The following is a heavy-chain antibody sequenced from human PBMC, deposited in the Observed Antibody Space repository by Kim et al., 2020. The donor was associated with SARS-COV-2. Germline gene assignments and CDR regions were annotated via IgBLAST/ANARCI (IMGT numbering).Heavy chain of an antibody. V-gene: IGHV3-48*03. CDR2: ISGSGTTI. CDR1: GFTFSTYE. CDR3: ARVFSGIP. D-gene: IGHD1-26*01. J-gene: IGHJ4*02. Sequence: GGSLRLSCAASGFTFSTYEMNWVRQAPGKGLEWVSYISGSGTTIYYADSVKGRFTISRDNAKNSLYLQMNSLRAEDTAVYYCARVFSGIPWGQGTLVTVS.